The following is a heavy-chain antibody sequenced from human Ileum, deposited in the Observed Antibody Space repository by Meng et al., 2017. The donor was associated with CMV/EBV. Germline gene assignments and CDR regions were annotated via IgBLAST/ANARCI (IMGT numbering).Heavy chain of an antibody. Sequence: EVRRAESGGDSVQPGGSLRLSCAASGFTFSDCGMSWVCQAPGKGLEWISAVSGTGETTYYADSVKGRFAISRDNSKNTLYLQMNSLRADDTALYYCVGLLTGYYSHWWGQGTLVTVSS. V-gene: IGHV3-23*04. CDR3: VGLLTGYYSHW. D-gene: IGHD3-9*01. J-gene: IGHJ4*02. CDR1: GFTFSDCG. CDR2: VSGTGETT.